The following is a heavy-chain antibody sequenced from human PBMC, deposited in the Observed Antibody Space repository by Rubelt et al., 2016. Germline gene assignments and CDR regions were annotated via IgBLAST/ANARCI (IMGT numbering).Heavy chain of an antibody. CDR1: GYTFTSYA. CDR3: ARDPPDSSWYQETHYYYGMDV. V-gene: IGHV1-3*01. D-gene: IGHD6-13*01. CDR2: INAGNGNT. Sequence: QVQLVQSGAEVKKPGASVKVSCKASGYTFTSYAMHWVRQAPGQRLEWMGWINAGNGNTKYSQKFQGRVTITRDTSASTAYMELSSLRSEDTAVYYCARDPPDSSWYQETHYYYGMDVWGQGTTVTVSS. J-gene: IGHJ6*02.